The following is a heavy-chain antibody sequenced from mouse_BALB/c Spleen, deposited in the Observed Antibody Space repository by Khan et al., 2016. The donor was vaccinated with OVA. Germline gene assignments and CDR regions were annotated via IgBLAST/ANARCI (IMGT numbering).Heavy chain of an antibody. CDR2: INTHSGVP. V-gene: IGHV9-4*02. J-gene: IGHJ4*01. CDR1: GYTFTTAG. CDR3: ERGGAAYYRNDGGDMEY. D-gene: IGHD2-14*01. Sequence: QIQLVQSGPELKKPGETVRISCKASGYTFTTAGIQWVQKMPGKGLKWIGWINTHSGVPKYAEDFKGRFAFSLEISVNTAYFQLTNIKNEDTATYFCERGGAAYYRNDGGDMEYWGQGTTVTVSS.